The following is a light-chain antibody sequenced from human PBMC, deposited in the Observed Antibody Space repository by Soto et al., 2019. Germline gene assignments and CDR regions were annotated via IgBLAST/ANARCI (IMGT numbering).Light chain of an antibody. CDR1: SGSVSTSYY. CDR2: STN. V-gene: IGLV8-61*01. CDR3: VLYMGSGIWV. Sequence: VVTQEPSFSVSPGRTVTLTCGLSSGSVSTSYYPSWYQQTPGQAPRTLIYSTNTRSSGVPDRFSGSILGNKAALTITGAQADDESDYYCVLYMGSGIWVFSGGTKLTVL. J-gene: IGLJ2*01.